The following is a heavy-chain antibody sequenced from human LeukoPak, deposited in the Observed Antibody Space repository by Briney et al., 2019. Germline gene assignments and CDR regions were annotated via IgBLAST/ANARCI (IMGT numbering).Heavy chain of an antibody. D-gene: IGHD3-3*01. CDR3: ARVCDFWSGYYTINWFDP. J-gene: IGHJ5*02. V-gene: IGHV1-3*01. Sequence: KFQGRVTITRDTSASTAYMELSSLRSEDTAVYYCARVCDFWSGYYTINWFDPWGQGTLVTVSS.